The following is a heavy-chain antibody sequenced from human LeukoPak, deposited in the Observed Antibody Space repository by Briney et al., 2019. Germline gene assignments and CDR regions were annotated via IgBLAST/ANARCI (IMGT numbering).Heavy chain of an antibody. CDR1: GYSFTSYW. Sequence: PGESLTISCKGSGYSFTSYWIGWGRQMPGKGLEWMGIIYPGDSDTRYSPSFQGQVTISADKSISTAYLQWSSLKASDTAIYSCASRDGDYVFDYWGQGTLVTVSS. CDR3: ASRDGDYVFDY. V-gene: IGHV5-51*01. D-gene: IGHD4-17*01. J-gene: IGHJ4*02. CDR2: IYPGDSDT.